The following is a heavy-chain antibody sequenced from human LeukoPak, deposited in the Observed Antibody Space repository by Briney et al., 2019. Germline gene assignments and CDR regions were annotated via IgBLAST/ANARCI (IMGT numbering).Heavy chain of an antibody. J-gene: IGHJ5*02. Sequence: SETLSLTCAVYGWSFNDYYWNWIRQPPGKGLEWIGEINARGDTNYNPSLKSRVNISVDTSRKQFSLRLTSMIAADTALYYCARGQVPAARGYNWFDPWGQGTLVTVSS. CDR2: INARGDT. CDR3: ARGQVPAARGYNWFDP. CDR1: GWSFNDYY. V-gene: IGHV4-34*01. D-gene: IGHD2-2*01.